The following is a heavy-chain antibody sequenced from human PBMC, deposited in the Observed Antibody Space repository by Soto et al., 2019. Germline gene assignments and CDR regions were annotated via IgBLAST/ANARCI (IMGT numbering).Heavy chain of an antibody. CDR2: IYYSGST. J-gene: IGHJ6*02. V-gene: IGHV4-59*01. Sequence: PSETLSLTCTVSGGSINSDFCTWIRQPPGKGLEWIGYIYYSGSTRYNPSLKSRVIISGDTSKNQLSLRLSSVTTADTAVYYCARGVSQGMDVWGQGTTVTVSS. CDR1: GGSINSDF. CDR3: ARGVSQGMDV.